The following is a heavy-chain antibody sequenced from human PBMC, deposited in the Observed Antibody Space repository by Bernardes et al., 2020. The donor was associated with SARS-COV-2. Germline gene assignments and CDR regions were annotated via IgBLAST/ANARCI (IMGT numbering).Heavy chain of an antibody. Sequence: ASVKVSCMVSGYTLTELSMHWVRQAPGKGLEWMGGFDPEDGETIYAQKFQGRVTMTEDTSTDTAYMELSSLRSEDTAVYYCASSSPFCSSTSCYPNWFDPWGQGTLVTVSS. D-gene: IGHD2-2*01. CDR2: FDPEDGET. CDR1: GYTLTELS. CDR3: ASSSPFCSSTSCYPNWFDP. V-gene: IGHV1-24*01. J-gene: IGHJ5*02.